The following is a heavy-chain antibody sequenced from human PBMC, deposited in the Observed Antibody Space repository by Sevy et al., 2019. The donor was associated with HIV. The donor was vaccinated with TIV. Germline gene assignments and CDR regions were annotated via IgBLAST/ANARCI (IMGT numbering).Heavy chain of an antibody. CDR1: GFTFSNFG. CDR2: IWNDGTNK. CDR3: ARDYEITFGGAPDAFEI. J-gene: IGHJ3*02. Sequence: GGSLRLSCAASGFTFSNFGMHWVRQAPGKGLEWVAVIWNDGTNKYYADSVKGRFTISRDNSRNTLYLLMNSLRAEETAVYYCARDYEITFGGAPDAFEIWGQWTLVTVSS. V-gene: IGHV3-33*01. D-gene: IGHD3-16*01.